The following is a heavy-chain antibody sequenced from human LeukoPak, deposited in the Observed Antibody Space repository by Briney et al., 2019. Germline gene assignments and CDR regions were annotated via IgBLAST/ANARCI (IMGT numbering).Heavy chain of an antibody. J-gene: IGHJ4*02. V-gene: IGHV3-21*01. CDR1: GFTFTDAW. Sequence: GGSLRLSCAASGFTFTDAWMSWVRQAPGKGLEWVSSISSSSSYIYYADSVKGRFTISRDNAKNSLYLQMNSLRAEDTAVYYCAREGGIVGATFFDYWGQGTLVTVSS. CDR3: AREGGIVGATFFDY. CDR2: ISSSSSYI. D-gene: IGHD1-26*01.